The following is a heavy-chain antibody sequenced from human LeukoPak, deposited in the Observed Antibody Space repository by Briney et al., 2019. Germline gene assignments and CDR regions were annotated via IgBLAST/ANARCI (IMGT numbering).Heavy chain of an antibody. D-gene: IGHD5-12*01. CDR1: GYTFTNYG. V-gene: IGHV1-18*01. CDR3: ARDVGGYSQQYYYHGMDV. J-gene: IGHJ6*02. Sequence: GASVKVSCKASGYTFTNYGISWVRQAPGQGLEWMGWISADNGNTKYAKKVHDSVTTTRDKSTRTAHMELRSLGSDDTAVYYCARDVGGYSQQYYYHGMDVWGQGTTVTVSS. CDR2: ISADNGNT.